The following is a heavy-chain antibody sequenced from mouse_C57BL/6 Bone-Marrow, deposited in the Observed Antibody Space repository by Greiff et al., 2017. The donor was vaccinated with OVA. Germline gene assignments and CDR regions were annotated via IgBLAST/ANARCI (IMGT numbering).Heavy chain of an antibody. Sequence: QVQLQQSGAELVRPGASVTLSCTASGYTFTDYEMHWVKQTPVHGLEWIGAIDPEAGGTAYNQKFKGKAILTADKSSSPAYLELSSLTSEYSAVDYCTRYDSDNDYDDSHYYAMDYWGQGTSVTVSS. CDR1: GYTFTDYE. V-gene: IGHV1-15*01. D-gene: IGHD2-4*01. CDR2: IDPEAGGT. CDR3: TRYDSDNDYDDSHYYAMDY. J-gene: IGHJ4*01.